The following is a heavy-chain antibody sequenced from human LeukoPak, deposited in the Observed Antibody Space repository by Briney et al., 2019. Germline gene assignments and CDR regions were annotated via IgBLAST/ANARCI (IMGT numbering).Heavy chain of an antibody. Sequence: SVKVSCKASGGTFSSYAISWVRQAPGQGLEWMGRIIPIFGTANYAQKFQGRVTITTDESTSTACMELSSLRSEDTAVYYCASYYGDYYLLDYWGQGTLVTVSS. V-gene: IGHV1-69*05. CDR1: GGTFSSYA. D-gene: IGHD4-17*01. CDR2: IIPIFGTA. J-gene: IGHJ4*02. CDR3: ASYYGDYYLLDY.